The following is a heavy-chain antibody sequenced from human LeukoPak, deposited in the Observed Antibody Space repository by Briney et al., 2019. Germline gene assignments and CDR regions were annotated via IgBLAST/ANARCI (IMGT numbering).Heavy chain of an antibody. Sequence: PSETLSLTCTVSGGSISSYYWNSIRQPAGKGLEWIGRIYSSGSINYNPSLKSRVTISVDKSKNQVSLKLSSVTAADTAVYYCAGPPSVDSLGQGTLVTVSS. D-gene: IGHD4-11*01. CDR2: IYSSGSI. V-gene: IGHV4-4*07. J-gene: IGHJ4*02. CDR3: AGPPSVDS. CDR1: GGSISSYY.